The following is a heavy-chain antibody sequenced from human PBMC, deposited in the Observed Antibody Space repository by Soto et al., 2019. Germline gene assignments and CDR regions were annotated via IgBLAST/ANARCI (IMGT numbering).Heavy chain of an antibody. V-gene: IGHV3-13*01. CDR2: IGTAGDT. D-gene: IGHD1-26*01. Sequence: GGSLRLSCAASGFTFSSYDMHWVRQATGKGLEWVSAIGTAGDTYYPGSVKGRFTISRENAKNSLYLQMNSLRAGDTAVYYCARAVGPTRYYYYYMDVWGKGTTVTVSS. CDR1: GFTFSSYD. CDR3: ARAVGPTRYYYYYMDV. J-gene: IGHJ6*03.